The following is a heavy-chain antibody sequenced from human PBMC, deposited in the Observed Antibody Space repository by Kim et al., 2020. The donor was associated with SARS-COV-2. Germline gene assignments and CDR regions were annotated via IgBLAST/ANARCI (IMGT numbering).Heavy chain of an antibody. D-gene: IGHD6-19*01. J-gene: IGHJ5*02. CDR1: GYTFTSYY. CDR3: ARDPSGIAVAGTVGSS. Sequence: ASVKVSCKASGYTFTSYYMHWVRQAPGQGLEWMGIINPSGGSTSYAQKFQGRVTMTRDTSTSTVYMELSSLRSEDTAVYYCARDPSGIAVAGTVGSSWGQGTLVTVSS. V-gene: IGHV1-46*01. CDR2: INPSGGST.